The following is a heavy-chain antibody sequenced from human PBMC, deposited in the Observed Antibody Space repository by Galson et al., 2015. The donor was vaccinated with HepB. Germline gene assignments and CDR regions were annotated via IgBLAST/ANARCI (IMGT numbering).Heavy chain of an antibody. CDR3: ARGPYYYDNSATGAFDF. D-gene: IGHD3-22*01. J-gene: IGHJ4*02. Sequence: SLRLSCAASGFTFSSYAIHWVRQAPGKGLEWVTVISYDGNNRYYADSVKGRFTISRDNSKNMLYLQMNSLRAEDTAVYYCARGPYYYDNSATGAFDFWGQGTLVTVSS. CDR2: ISYDGNNR. V-gene: IGHV3-30*04. CDR1: GFTFSSYA.